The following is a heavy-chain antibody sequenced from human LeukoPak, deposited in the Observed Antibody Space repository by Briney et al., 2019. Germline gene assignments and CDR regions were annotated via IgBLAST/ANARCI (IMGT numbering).Heavy chain of an antibody. CDR3: ARARLIGSYHFDY. CDR1: GGSISSSSYY. Sequence: SETLSLTCTVSGGSISSSSYYWGWIRQPPGKGLEWIGSIYYSGSTYYNPSLKSRVTISVDTSKNQFSLKLSSVTAADTAVYYCARARLIGSYHFDYWGQGTLVTVSS. CDR2: IYYSGST. D-gene: IGHD1-26*01. V-gene: IGHV4-39*07. J-gene: IGHJ4*02.